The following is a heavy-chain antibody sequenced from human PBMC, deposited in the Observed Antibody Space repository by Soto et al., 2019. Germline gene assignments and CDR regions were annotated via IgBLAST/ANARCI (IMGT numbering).Heavy chain of an antibody. Sequence: QITLKESGPTLVKPTQTLTLTCTFSGLSLSSPAVGVNWIRQPPGKALEWLALIYWDDDKQYSPSLRSRLTITKDTSKHQLVPTMTNVDPFDTATYYCAHGSGWLSDYWGQGTLVTVSS. CDR3: AHGSGWLSDY. CDR2: IYWDDDK. J-gene: IGHJ4*02. D-gene: IGHD6-19*01. CDR1: GLSLSSPAVG. V-gene: IGHV2-5*02.